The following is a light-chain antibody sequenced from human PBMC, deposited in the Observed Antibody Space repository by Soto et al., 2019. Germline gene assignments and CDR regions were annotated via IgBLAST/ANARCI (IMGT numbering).Light chain of an antibody. V-gene: IGKV3-20*01. CDR1: QSVSSTF. CDR3: QHCGSSTPLS. CDR2: GAS. J-gene: IGKJ4*01. Sequence: EFVLTQSPGTLSLSPGERATLSCRASQSVSSTFLAWYQQKPGQHPRLLIYGASTRGTGIPDRFSGTGSCTAFTLTIIRLGPDDFEVYYCQHCGSSTPLSFSGGTKVEIK.